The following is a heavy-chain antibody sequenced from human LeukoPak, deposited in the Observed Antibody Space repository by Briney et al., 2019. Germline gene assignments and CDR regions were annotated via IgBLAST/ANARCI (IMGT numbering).Heavy chain of an antibody. CDR2: INPNSGGT. V-gene: IGHV1-2*02. Sequence: ASVKVSCKASGFSFTAYHMHWVRQAPGQGLEWMGWINPNSGGTNYAQKFQGRVTMTRDTSISTAYMELSGLRSDDTAVYYCARGPHWDPHFDYWGQGTLVTVSS. CDR3: ARGPHWDPHFDY. CDR1: GFSFTAYH. J-gene: IGHJ4*02. D-gene: IGHD7-27*01.